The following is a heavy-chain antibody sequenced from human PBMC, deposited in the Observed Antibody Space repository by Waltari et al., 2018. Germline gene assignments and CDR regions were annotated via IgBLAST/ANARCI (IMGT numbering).Heavy chain of an antibody. V-gene: IGHV1-69-2*01. CDR1: GYTFTDYY. Sequence: EVQLVQSGAEVKKPGATVKISCKASGYTFTDYYMHWVQQAPGKGLEWMGRGDPDDGETIYAEKVQGRVTITADTSTDRGYMELGSMKSEETALYDGATLRGKAVAGTATDLGVDYWGQGSLVTGAS. CDR2: GDPDDGET. CDR3: ATLRGKAVAGTATDLGVDY. J-gene: IGHJ4*02. D-gene: IGHD6-19*01.